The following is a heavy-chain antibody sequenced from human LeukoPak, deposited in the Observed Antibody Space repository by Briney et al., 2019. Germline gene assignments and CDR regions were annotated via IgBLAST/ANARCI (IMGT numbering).Heavy chain of an antibody. CDR3: ARDRVRFLEWSYGMGV. Sequence: TSETLSLTCAVSGGSISSGGYSWSWIRQPPGKGLEWIGYIYHSGSTYYNPSLKSRVTISVDRSKNQFSLKLSSVTAADTAVYYCARDRVRFLEWSYGMGVWGQGTTVTVSS. J-gene: IGHJ6*02. CDR1: GGSISSGGYS. V-gene: IGHV4-30-2*01. CDR2: IYHSGST. D-gene: IGHD3-3*01.